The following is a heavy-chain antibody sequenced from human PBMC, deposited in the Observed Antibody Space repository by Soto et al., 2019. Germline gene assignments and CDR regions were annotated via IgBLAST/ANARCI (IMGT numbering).Heavy chain of an antibody. D-gene: IGHD5-18*01. CDR1: GFSISSYG. J-gene: IGHJ6*02. V-gene: IGHV3-33*01. CDR2: IWYDGSNK. CDR3: ARTDTAMVGDYYGMDV. Sequence: GPLRDSCAVSGFSISSYGMHRVRQAPGKGLEWVAVIWYDGSNKYYADSVKGRFTISRDNSKNTLYLQMNSLRAEDTAVYYCARTDTAMVGDYYGMDVWGQGTTVTVSS.